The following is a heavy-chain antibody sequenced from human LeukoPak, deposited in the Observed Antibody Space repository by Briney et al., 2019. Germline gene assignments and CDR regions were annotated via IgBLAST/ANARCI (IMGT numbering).Heavy chain of an antibody. CDR2: IYHSGST. J-gene: IGHJ3*02. Sequence: PSQTLSLTCAVSGGSISSGGYSWSWIRQPPGKGLEWIGYIYHSGSTYYNPSLKSRVTISVDRSKNQFSLKLSSVPAADPAVYYCARASGRFNAFDIWGQGTMVTVSS. CDR3: ARASGRFNAFDI. V-gene: IGHV4-30-2*01. D-gene: IGHD3-10*01. CDR1: GGSISSGGYS.